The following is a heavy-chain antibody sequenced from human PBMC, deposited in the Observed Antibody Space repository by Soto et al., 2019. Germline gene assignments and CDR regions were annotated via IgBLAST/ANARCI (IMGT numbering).Heavy chain of an antibody. D-gene: IGHD7-27*01. CDR2: IIPIFGTA. J-gene: IGHJ4*02. CDR1: GGTFSSYA. CDR3: ATHPTGGPLPDY. Sequence: QVQLVQSGAEVKKPGSSVKVSCKASGGTFSSYAISWVRQAPGQGLEWMGGIIPIFGTANYAQKFQGRVTMTADDSTSRAYMELSSMRYEDTAVYYCATHPTGGPLPDYWGQGTLVTVSS. V-gene: IGHV1-69*12.